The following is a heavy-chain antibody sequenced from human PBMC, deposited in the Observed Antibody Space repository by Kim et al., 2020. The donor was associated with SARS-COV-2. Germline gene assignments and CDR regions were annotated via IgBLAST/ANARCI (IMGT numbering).Heavy chain of an antibody. D-gene: IGHD6-13*01. Sequence: GWSLRLSCAASGFTFSSYTMNWVRQAPGKGLEWVSSISSSSSYIYYADSVKGRFTISRDNAKNSLYLQMNSLRAEDTAVYYCARDPGYSSSWANWFDPWGPGTLVTVSS. CDR3: ARDPGYSSSWANWFDP. CDR2: ISSSSSYI. V-gene: IGHV3-21*01. J-gene: IGHJ5*02. CDR1: GFTFSSYT.